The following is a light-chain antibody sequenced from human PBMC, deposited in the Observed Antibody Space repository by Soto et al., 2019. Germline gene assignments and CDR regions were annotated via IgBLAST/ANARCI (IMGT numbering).Light chain of an antibody. CDR1: SSNIGSNI. V-gene: IGLV1-44*01. J-gene: IGLJ2*01. CDR2: SNN. Sequence: QSVLTQPPSASGTPGQRVTISCSGSSSNIGSNIVNWYQHLPGTAPKLLIYSNNQRPSGVPDRFSGSKSGTSASLAISGLQSEDEADYYCAAWDDSLNGRGVFGGGTQLTVL. CDR3: AAWDDSLNGRGV.